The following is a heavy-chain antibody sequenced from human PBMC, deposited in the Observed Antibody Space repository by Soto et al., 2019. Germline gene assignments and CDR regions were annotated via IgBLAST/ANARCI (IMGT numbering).Heavy chain of an antibody. CDR2: MNPNSGNT. CDR1: GYTFTSYD. CDR3: ARGEGGDYYYYYGMDV. Sequence: QVQLVQSGAEVKKPGASVKVSCKASGYTFTSYDINWVRQATGQGLEWMGWMNPNSGNTGYAQKFQGRVTMTRNTSISTADMELSSLSSEDTAVYYCARGEGGDYYYYYGMDVWGQGTTVTVSS. J-gene: IGHJ6*02. V-gene: IGHV1-8*01. D-gene: IGHD3-16*01.